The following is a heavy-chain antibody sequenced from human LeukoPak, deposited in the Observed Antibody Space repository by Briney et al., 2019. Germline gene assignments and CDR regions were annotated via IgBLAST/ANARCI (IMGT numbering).Heavy chain of an antibody. J-gene: IGHJ3*02. CDR1: GFTVSSNY. D-gene: IGHD2-21*01. V-gene: IGHV3-53*01. CDR3: ASRSPRTVFHDAFDI. Sequence: GGSLRLSCAASGFTVSSNYMSWVRQAPGKGLEWVSVIYSGGSTYYADSVKGRFTISRDNSKNTLYLQMNSLRAEDTAVYYCASRSPRTVFHDAFDIWGQGTMVTVSS. CDR2: IYSGGST.